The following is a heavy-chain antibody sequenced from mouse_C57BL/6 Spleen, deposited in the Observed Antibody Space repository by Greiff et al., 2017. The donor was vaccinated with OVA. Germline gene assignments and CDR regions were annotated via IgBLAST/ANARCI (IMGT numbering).Heavy chain of an antibody. V-gene: IGHV1-15*01. J-gene: IGHJ2*01. Sequence: QVQLQQSGAELVRPGASVTLSCKASGYTFTDYEMHWVKQTPVHGLEWIGAIDPETGGTAYNQKFKGKAILTADKSSSTAYMELRSLTSEDSAVYYCTRRSYSNYLDYWGQGTTLTVSS. CDR1: GYTFTDYE. D-gene: IGHD2-5*01. CDR2: IDPETGGT. CDR3: TRRSYSNYLDY.